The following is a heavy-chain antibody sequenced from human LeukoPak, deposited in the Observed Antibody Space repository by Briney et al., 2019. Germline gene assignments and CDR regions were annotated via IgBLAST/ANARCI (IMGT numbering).Heavy chain of an antibody. D-gene: IGHD6-19*01. CDR3: ARGSDSGWYAE. V-gene: IGHV4-38-2*02. CDR1: DYSISSGYY. CDR2: IYHSGST. J-gene: IGHJ4*02. Sequence: SETLSLTCSVSDYSISSGYYWGWIRQPPGKGLEWIGSMEWIGSIYHSGSTNYNPSLKSRVTISVDKSKNQFSLKLSSVTAADTAVYYCARGSDSGWYAEWGQGTLVTVSS.